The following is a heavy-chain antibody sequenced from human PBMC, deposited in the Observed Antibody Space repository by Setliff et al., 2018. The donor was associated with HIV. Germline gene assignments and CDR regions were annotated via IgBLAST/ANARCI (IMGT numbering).Heavy chain of an antibody. J-gene: IGHJ4*02. Sequence: LSLTCSVSGDSISSGPYYWAWIRQPPGKGLEWIGSMSYSGNTYYNPSLKSRVTISVATSKNQFSLKLSSVTAADTAVYYCARHPRGSIAAAASSFDYWGQGTLVTVSS. D-gene: IGHD6-13*01. V-gene: IGHV4-39*01. CDR3: ARHPRGSIAAAASSFDY. CDR1: GDSISSGPYY. CDR2: MSYSGNT.